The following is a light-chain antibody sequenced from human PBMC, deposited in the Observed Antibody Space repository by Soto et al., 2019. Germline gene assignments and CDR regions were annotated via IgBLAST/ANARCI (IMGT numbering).Light chain of an antibody. CDR1: SEHSTYA. J-gene: IGLJ2*01. Sequence: QSVLTQSPSASASLGASVKVTCTLNSEHSTYAIAWHRQQPEKGPRYLMRIYSDGSHVRGDGIPDRFLGSSSGAERHLTISSLQSDDEAEYYCPTWGAGSVVFGGGTKLTVL. CDR2: IYSDGSH. V-gene: IGLV4-69*01. CDR3: PTWGAGSVV.